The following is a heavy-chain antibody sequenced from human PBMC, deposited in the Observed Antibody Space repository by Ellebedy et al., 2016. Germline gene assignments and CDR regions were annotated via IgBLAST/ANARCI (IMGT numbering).Heavy chain of an antibody. V-gene: IGHV4-59*08. CDR1: GGSFSSLY. CDR3: AGHGSPRKNWHNVNWFDP. D-gene: IGHD1/OR15-1a*01. Sequence: SQTLSLTCAVSGGSFSSLYWSWVRQPPGKTLEWLGFYSNRGYSNYNPSLKGRVLISEDTSRGQLSLTLTSVTAADTAVYYCAGHGSPRKNWHNVNWFDPWGPGILVTVSP. CDR2: YSNRGYS. J-gene: IGHJ5*02.